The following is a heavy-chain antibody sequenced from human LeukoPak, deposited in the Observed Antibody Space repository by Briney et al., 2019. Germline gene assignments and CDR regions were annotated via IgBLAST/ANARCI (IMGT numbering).Heavy chain of an antibody. Sequence: ASVKVSCKASGYTFTSYDINWVRQATGQGLEWMGWMNPNSGNTGYAQKFQGRVTITADESTSTAYMELSSLRSEDTAVYYCAGRDGYNLEYFQHWGQGTLVTVSS. V-gene: IGHV1-8*01. CDR3: AGRDGYNLEYFQH. D-gene: IGHD5-24*01. CDR1: GYTFTSYD. CDR2: MNPNSGNT. J-gene: IGHJ1*01.